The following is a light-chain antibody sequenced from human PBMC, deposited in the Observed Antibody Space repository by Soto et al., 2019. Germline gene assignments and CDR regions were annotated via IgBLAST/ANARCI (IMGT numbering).Light chain of an antibody. V-gene: IGKV3-20*01. J-gene: IGKJ2*01. CDR3: QQQGT. CDR1: QSLSSSY. Sequence: EIVLTQFPGTLSLSPGERATLSCTPSQSLSSSYVVWYQQKPGQAPRLLIYAASRRATGIPDRFSGSGSATEYTLTISRLEPEDSAVYYCQQQGTFGQGTKLEIK. CDR2: AAS.